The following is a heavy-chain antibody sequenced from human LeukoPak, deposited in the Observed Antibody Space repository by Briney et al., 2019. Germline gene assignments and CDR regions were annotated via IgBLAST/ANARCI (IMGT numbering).Heavy chain of an antibody. V-gene: IGHV4-61*02. CDR3: ARGEVVPAASYGMDV. CDR2: IYTSGGT. Sequence: PSETLSLTCTVSGGSISSGSYYWSWIRQPAGKGLEWIGRIYTSGGTNYNPSFKSRVTISVDTSKNQFSLKLSSVTAADTAVYYCARGEVVPAASYGMDVWGQGTTVTVSS. D-gene: IGHD2-2*01. J-gene: IGHJ6*02. CDR1: GGSISSGSYY.